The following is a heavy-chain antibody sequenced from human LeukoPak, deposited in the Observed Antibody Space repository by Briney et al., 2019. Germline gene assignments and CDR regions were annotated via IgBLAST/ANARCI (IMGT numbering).Heavy chain of an antibody. CDR1: GFTFSSYA. CDR2: ISYDGSNK. J-gene: IGHJ4*02. V-gene: IGHV3-30*04. CDR3: ARDSSGSYTPAGFDY. D-gene: IGHD1-26*01. Sequence: GGSLRLSCAASGFTFSSYAMHWVRQAPGKGLEWVAVISYDGSNKYYADSVKGRFTISRDNSKNTLYLQMNSLRAEDTAVYYCARDSSGSYTPAGFDYWGQGTLVTVSS.